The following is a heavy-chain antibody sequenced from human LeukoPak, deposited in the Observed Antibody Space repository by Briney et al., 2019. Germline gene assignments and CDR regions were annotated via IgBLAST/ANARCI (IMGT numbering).Heavy chain of an antibody. CDR1: GFTFSDYS. Sequence: GGSLRLSCAASGFTFSDYSMNCVRQPPGKGLEWVSYINSDSSAIYYADSVKGRFTISRDNAKNSLYLQMNSLRDEDTAVYYCARDWYGVSGYWGQGTLVTVSS. V-gene: IGHV3-48*02. J-gene: IGHJ4*02. CDR3: ARDWYGVSGY. CDR2: INSDSSAI. D-gene: IGHD4-17*01.